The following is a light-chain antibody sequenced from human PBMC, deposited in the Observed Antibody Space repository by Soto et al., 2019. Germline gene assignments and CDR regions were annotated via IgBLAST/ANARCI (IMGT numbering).Light chain of an antibody. Sequence: EVLITTCPATLSVSPWAGVTLSCRASQGIGDTLAWYQQKPGQTPRLLIYDTSIRATGVPARFSGSRSGAEFTLTISSLQSEDFAVYYCQHYVNWPLTFGGGTKV. CDR1: QGIGDT. CDR3: QHYVNWPLT. CDR2: DTS. V-gene: IGKV3-15*01. J-gene: IGKJ4*01.